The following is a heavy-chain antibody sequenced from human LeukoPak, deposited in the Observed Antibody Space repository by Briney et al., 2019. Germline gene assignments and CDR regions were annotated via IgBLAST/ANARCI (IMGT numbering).Heavy chain of an antibody. CDR2: INFDGSSR. V-gene: IGHV3-30*02. CDR1: GFTFSTDG. Sequence: GESLKISCVTSGFTFSTDGIHWVRQAPGKRPEWVANINFDGSSRYYADSVRGRFTVSRDNSKNTLFLDMKGLRPEDTAVYYCAEGISENSFWLDYWGQGTLVTVSS. CDR3: AEGISENSFWLDY. J-gene: IGHJ4*02. D-gene: IGHD3-9*01.